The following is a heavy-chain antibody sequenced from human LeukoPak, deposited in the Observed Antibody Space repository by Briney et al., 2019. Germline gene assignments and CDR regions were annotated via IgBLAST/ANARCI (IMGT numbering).Heavy chain of an antibody. CDR2: IKSKADGGTT. D-gene: IGHD3-9*01. CDR3: TTEVYQILAGVYYFDY. J-gene: IGHJ4*02. CDR1: GFTFGNAS. V-gene: IGHV3-15*01. Sequence: GGSLRLSCAASGFTFGNASMSWVRQAPGKGLEWVGRIKSKADGGTTDYSAPVKGRFTISRDNSKNTLYLQMNRLKTEDTALYYCTTEVYQILAGVYYFDYWGQGTLVTASS.